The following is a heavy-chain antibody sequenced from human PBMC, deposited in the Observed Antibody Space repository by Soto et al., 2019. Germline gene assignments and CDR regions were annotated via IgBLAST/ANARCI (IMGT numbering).Heavy chain of an antibody. CDR2: INPSGGST. CDR1: GYTFTSYY. D-gene: IGHD6-13*01. CDR3: ASVRYGSSWQVPYYGMDV. J-gene: IGHJ6*02. Sequence: ASAKVSCKASGYTFTSYYMHWVRQAPGQGLEWMGIINPSGGSTSYAQKFQGRVTMTRDTSTSTVYMELSSLRSEDTAVYYCASVRYGSSWQVPYYGMDVWGQGTTVTVSS. V-gene: IGHV1-46*01.